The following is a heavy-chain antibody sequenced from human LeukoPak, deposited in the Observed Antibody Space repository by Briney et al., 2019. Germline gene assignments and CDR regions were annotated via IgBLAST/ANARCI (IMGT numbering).Heavy chain of an antibody. J-gene: IGHJ4*02. V-gene: IGHV1-69*04. CDR1: GGTFSSYA. CDR2: IIPILGIA. Sequence: SVKVSCKASGGTFSSYAISWVRQAPGQGLEWMGRIIPILGIANYAQKLQGRVTMTTDTSTSTAYMELRSLRSDDTAVYYCARGPQHDYWGQGTLVTVSS. CDR3: ARGPQHDY. D-gene: IGHD6-13*01.